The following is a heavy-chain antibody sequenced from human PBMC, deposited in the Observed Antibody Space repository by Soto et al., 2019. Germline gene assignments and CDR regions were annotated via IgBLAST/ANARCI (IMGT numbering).Heavy chain of an antibody. V-gene: IGHV3-30*18. CDR2: ISYDGSNK. CDR3: AKDDDRSGYGGDY. J-gene: IGHJ4*02. D-gene: IGHD3-22*01. Sequence: QVQLVESGGGVVQPGRSLRLSCAASGFTFSSYGMHWVRQAPGKGLEWVAVISYDGSNKYYADSVKGRFTISRDNSKNTLYLQMNRLRAGDTAVYYCAKDDDRSGYGGDYWGQGTLVTVSS. CDR1: GFTFSSYG.